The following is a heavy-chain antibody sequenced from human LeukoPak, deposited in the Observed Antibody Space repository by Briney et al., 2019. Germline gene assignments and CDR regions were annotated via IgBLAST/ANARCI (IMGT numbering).Heavy chain of an antibody. CDR2: INPNSGGT. D-gene: IGHD3-22*01. V-gene: IGHV1-2*02. J-gene: IGHJ4*02. Sequence: ASVKVSCKASGYTFIDYYIHWVRQAAGQGLEWMGWINPNSGGTNYAQKFQGRVTMTRDTSISTAYMELSRLRAEDTALYYCARDSRFYDSSGYYDYWGQGTLVTVSS. CDR3: ARDSRFYDSSGYYDY. CDR1: GYTFIDYY.